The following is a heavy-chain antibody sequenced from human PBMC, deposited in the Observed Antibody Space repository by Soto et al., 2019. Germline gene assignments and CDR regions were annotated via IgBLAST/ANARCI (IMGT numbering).Heavy chain of an antibody. J-gene: IGHJ6*02. V-gene: IGHV3-33*01. Sequence: GGSLRLSCAASGFTFSSYGMHWVRQAPGKGLEWVAVIWYDGSNKYYADSVKGRFTISSDNSKNTLYLQMNSLRAEDTAVYYCARDGRGCSGGSCYASAYYYGMDVWGQGTTVTVSS. CDR3: ARDGRGCSGGSCYASAYYYGMDV. CDR2: IWYDGSNK. CDR1: GFTFSSYG. D-gene: IGHD2-15*01.